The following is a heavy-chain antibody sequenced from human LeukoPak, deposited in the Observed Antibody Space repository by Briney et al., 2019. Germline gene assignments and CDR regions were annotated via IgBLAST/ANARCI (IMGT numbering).Heavy chain of an antibody. J-gene: IGHJ6*02. Sequence: PSQTLSLTCTVSGGSISSGAYFWSWIRQPPGKGLEWIGYISHNGGTHYNPSLRSRVTMSIDRSKNQFSLKLSSVTAADTAVYYCARRPLLTTVTREYYYYGMDVWGQGTTVTVSS. CDR3: ARRPLLTTVTREYYYYGMDV. D-gene: IGHD4-17*01. CDR1: GGSISSGAYF. CDR2: ISHNGGT. V-gene: IGHV4-30-2*01.